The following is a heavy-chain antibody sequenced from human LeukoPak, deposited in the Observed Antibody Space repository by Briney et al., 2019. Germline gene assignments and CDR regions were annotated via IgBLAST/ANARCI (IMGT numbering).Heavy chain of an antibody. CDR2: ITWNGGST. V-gene: IGHV3-20*04. Sequence: GGSLRLSCAASGFTFDDYGMSWVRQAPGKGLEWVSGITWNGGSTGYADSVKGRFTISRDNAKNSLYLQMNSLRAEDTAFYYRASDPGDLLVAGPFDYWGQGTLVTVSS. CDR1: GFTFDDYG. J-gene: IGHJ4*02. D-gene: IGHD6-19*01. CDR3: ASDPGDLLVAGPFDY.